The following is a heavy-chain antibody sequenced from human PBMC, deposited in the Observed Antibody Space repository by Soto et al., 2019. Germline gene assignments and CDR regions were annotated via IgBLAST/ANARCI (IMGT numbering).Heavy chain of an antibody. D-gene: IGHD2-2*02. CDR2: INPNSGGT. J-gene: IGHJ6*02. CDR3: ARSLTEGYCTITGCYTRPLYGMDV. CDR1: GYTFSGYY. Sequence: ASVKVSCKASGYTFSGYYIRWLRQAPGQGLEWMGWINPNSGGTNYAQKFQGRVTVTRDAPTSTAYMELSRLTSDDTAVYYCARSLTEGYCTITGCYTRPLYGMDVWGQGTTVTSP. V-gene: IGHV1-2*02.